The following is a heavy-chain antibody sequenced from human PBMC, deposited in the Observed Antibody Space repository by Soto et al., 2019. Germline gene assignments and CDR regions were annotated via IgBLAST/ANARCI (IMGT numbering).Heavy chain of an antibody. D-gene: IGHD2-21*02. J-gene: IGHJ3*02. Sequence: EVQLVESGGGLVKPGGSLRLSCAASGFTFTRHSMNWVRQAPGKGLEWVSCISGTGTFIYYSDSVKGRFTISRDDAKTSLYLQMNSLTAEDTAVYYCARGSGTDTGDALDIWGPGTMLTVS. CDR2: ISGTGTFI. V-gene: IGHV3-21*06. CDR1: GFTFTRHS. CDR3: ARGSGTDTGDALDI.